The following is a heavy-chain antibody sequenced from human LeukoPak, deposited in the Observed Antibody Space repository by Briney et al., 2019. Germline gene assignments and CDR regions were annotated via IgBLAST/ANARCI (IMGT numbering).Heavy chain of an antibody. CDR2: INANSGAT. Sequence: ASVTVSCTASGGTFSSYAISWVRQAPGQGLEWMGRINANSGATNYAQNFQGRVTMTRDTSISTAYMELRRLRSDDTAVYYCARERAVQGYCSGGSCYINDYWGQGTLVTVSS. CDR1: GGTFSSYA. CDR3: ARERAVQGYCSGGSCYINDY. V-gene: IGHV1-2*06. J-gene: IGHJ4*02. D-gene: IGHD2-15*01.